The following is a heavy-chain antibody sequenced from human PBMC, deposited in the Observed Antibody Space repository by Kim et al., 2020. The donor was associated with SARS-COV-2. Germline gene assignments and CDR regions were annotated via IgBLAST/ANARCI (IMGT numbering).Heavy chain of an antibody. D-gene: IGHD3-10*01. CDR2: IIPFLDIA. CDR1: GSTLSSFA. J-gene: IGHJ4*02. Sequence: SVKVSCKASGSTLSSFAISWVRQAPGQGLEWMGMIIPFLDIATYAQKFRGKVTITADKASRTVYMQLSSLRSEDTAIYYCRQLSGGDYGSGRADWDYWGQGTLVTVSP. V-gene: IGHV1-69*04. CDR3: RQLSGGDYGSGRADWDY.